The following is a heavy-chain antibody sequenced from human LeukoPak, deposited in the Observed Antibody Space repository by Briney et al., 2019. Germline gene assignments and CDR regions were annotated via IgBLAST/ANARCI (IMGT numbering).Heavy chain of an antibody. J-gene: IGHJ4*02. CDR2: IYYSGST. V-gene: IGHV4-39*01. CDR3: ARHGRFKGSSFDY. CDR1: GGSISSSSYY. D-gene: IGHD6-6*01. Sequence: PSETLSLTCTVSGGSISSSSYYWGWIRQPPGKGLEWIGSIYYSGSTYYNLSLKSRVTISVDTSKNQFSLKLSSVTAADTAVYYCARHGRFKGSSFDYWGQGTLVTVSS.